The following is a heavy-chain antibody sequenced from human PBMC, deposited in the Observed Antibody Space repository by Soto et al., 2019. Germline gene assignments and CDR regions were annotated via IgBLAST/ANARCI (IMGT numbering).Heavy chain of an antibody. D-gene: IGHD3-3*01. J-gene: IGHJ3*02. CDR3: ARGIWSGYYTRGAFDI. V-gene: IGHV3-53*02. Sequence: EVQLVETGGGLIQPGGSLRLSCAASGFTVSSNYMSWVRQAPGKGLAWVSVIYIGGSTYYADSVKGRFTISRDNSKNTLSLQMNSLRAEDTGVYYCARGIWSGYYTRGAFDIWGQGTMVTVSS. CDR2: IYIGGST. CDR1: GFTVSSNY.